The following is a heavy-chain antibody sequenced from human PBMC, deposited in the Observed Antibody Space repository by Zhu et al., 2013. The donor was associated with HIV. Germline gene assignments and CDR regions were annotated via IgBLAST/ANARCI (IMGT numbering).Heavy chain of an antibody. CDR2: IYPGDSDT. J-gene: IGHJ3*02. CDR3: ARPGEEGVYDSSGYYRVGAFDI. Sequence: EVQLVQSGAEVKKPGESLKISCKGSGYSFTSYWIGWVRQMPGKGLEWMGIIYPGDSDTRYSPSFQGQVTISADKSISTAYLQWSSLKASDTAMYYCARPGEEGVYDSSGYYRVGAFDIWGQGTMVTVSS. D-gene: IGHD3-22*01. V-gene: IGHV5-51*01. CDR1: GYSFTSYW.